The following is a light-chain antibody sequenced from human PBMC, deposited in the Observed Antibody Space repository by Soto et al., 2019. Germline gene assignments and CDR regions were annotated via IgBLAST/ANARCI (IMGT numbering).Light chain of an antibody. CDR1: QSISSW. CDR2: DAS. Sequence: DLQMTQSPSTLSASVGDRVTITCRASQSISSWLAWYQQKPGKAPKLLTYDASSLESGVPSRFSGSGSGTEFTLTISSLQPDDFATYYCQQYNSYSPYTFGQGTKLEIK. V-gene: IGKV1-5*01. J-gene: IGKJ2*01. CDR3: QQYNSYSPYT.